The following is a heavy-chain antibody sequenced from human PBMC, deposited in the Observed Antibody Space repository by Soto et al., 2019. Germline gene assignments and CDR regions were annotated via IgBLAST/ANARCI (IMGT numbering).Heavy chain of an antibody. CDR1: GFTFSSYG. D-gene: IGHD3-9*01. J-gene: IGHJ6*02. CDR3: AKEGQYYDILTGYRSYYGMDV. Sequence: QVQLVESGGGVVQPGRSLRLSCAASGFTFSSYGMHWVRQAPGKGLERVAVISYDGSNKYYADSVKGRFTISRDNSKNTLYLQMNSLRAEDTAVYYCAKEGQYYDILTGYRSYYGMDVWGQGTTVTASS. V-gene: IGHV3-30*18. CDR2: ISYDGSNK.